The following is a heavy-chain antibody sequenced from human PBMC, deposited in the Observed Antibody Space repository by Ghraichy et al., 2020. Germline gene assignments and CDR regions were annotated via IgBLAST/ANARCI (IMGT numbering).Heavy chain of an antibody. J-gene: IGHJ4*02. CDR2: VSRSGDWT. V-gene: IGHV3-23*01. CDR1: GFTFNNYV. CDR3: AKDRDDYGDYAFDY. Sequence: GGSLRLSCAASGFTFNNYVMAWVRQAPGKGLEWVSSVSRSGDWTHYADSVRGRFTISRDSSKSTLHLQMSSLRAEDTAIYYCAKDRDDYGDYAFDYWGQGVLVTVSS. D-gene: IGHD4-17*01.